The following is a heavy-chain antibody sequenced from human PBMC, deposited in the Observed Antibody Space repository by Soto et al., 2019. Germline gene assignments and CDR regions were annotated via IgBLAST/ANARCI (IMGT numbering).Heavy chain of an antibody. V-gene: IGHV4-59*08. J-gene: IGHJ3*02. D-gene: IGHD6-13*01. CDR2: IYYSGST. CDR3: AGRTLLDSSSWSDAFDI. Sequence: SETLSLTCTGSGASISSYYWSWIRQPPEKGLEWIGYIYYSGSTNYNPSLKSRVTISVDTSKNQFSLKLSSVTAADTAVYYCAGRTLLDSSSWSDAFDIWGQGTMVAVSS. CDR1: GASISSYY.